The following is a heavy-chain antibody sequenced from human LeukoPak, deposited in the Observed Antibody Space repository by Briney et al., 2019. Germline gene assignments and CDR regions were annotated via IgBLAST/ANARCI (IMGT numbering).Heavy chain of an antibody. J-gene: IGHJ3*02. CDR3: ARGAARLDAFDI. CDR2: IIPIFGKA. D-gene: IGHD6-6*01. CDR1: GGTFSSYA. Sequence: SVKVSCKASGGTFSSYAISWVRQAPGQGLEWMGGIIPIFGKANYARKFQGRVTITTDESTSTAYMELSSLRSEDTAVYYCARGAARLDAFDIWGQGTMVTVSS. V-gene: IGHV1-69*05.